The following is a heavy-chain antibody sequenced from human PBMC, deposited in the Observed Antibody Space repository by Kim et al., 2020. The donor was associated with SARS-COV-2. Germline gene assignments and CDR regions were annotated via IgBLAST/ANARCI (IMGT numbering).Heavy chain of an antibody. Sequence: ASVKVSCKASGYTFTGYYMHWVRQAPGQGLEWMGWINPNSGGTNYAQKFQGRVTMTRDTSISTAYMELSRLRSDDTAVYYCARAKPASSGYRTTFDYWGQGTLVTVSS. CDR3: ARAKPASSGYRTTFDY. CDR2: INPNSGGT. V-gene: IGHV1-2*02. J-gene: IGHJ4*02. D-gene: IGHD3-22*01. CDR1: GYTFTGYY.